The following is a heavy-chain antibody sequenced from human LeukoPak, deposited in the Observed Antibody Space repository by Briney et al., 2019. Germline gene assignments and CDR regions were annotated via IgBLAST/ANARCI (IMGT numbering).Heavy chain of an antibody. J-gene: IGHJ3*02. D-gene: IGHD2-15*01. Sequence: GGSLRLSCAASGFTFSSYAMSWVRQAPGKGLEWVSAISGSGGSTYYADSVKGRITISRDNSKNTVYMQMNSLRAEDTAVYYCARDRWDAFDIWGQGTMVTVSS. CDR3: ARDRWDAFDI. CDR2: ISGSGGST. CDR1: GFTFSSYA. V-gene: IGHV3-23*01.